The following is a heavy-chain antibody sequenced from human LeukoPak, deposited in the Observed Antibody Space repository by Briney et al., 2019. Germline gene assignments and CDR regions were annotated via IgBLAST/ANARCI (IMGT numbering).Heavy chain of an antibody. Sequence: GGSLRLSCTASGLTFSGSAMHWVRPPSGKGLEWVGRIRSKANSYATAYAASVKGRFTISRDDSKNTAYLQMNSLKPEDTAVYYCTRHRVRYCSSTSCSCYYYMDVWGKGTTVTVSS. CDR2: IRSKANSYAT. V-gene: IGHV3-73*01. CDR3: TRHRVRYCSSTSCSCYYYMDV. CDR1: GLTFSGSA. D-gene: IGHD2-2*01. J-gene: IGHJ6*03.